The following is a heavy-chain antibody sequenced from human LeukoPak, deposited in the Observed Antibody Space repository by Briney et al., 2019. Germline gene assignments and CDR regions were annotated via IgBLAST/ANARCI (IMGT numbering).Heavy chain of an antibody. J-gene: IGHJ4*02. CDR2: ISGSGGST. Sequence: GGSLRLSCAASGFTFSSYAMSWVRQAPGKGLEWVSAISGSGGSTYYADSVKGRFTISRDNSKNTLYLQMNSLRAEDTAVYYCTKDKVNYYDSSGYYLFYFDYWSQGTLVTVSS. V-gene: IGHV3-23*01. D-gene: IGHD3-22*01. CDR1: GFTFSSYA. CDR3: TKDKVNYYDSSGYYLFYFDY.